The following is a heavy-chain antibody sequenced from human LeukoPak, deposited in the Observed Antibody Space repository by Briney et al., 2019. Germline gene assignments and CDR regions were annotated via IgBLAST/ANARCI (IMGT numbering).Heavy chain of an antibody. J-gene: IGHJ3*02. CDR1: GGSISSYY. Sequence: PSETLSLTCTVSGGSISSYYWSWIRQPAGKGLEWIGRIYTSGSTNYNPSLKSRVTMSVDTSKKQFSLKLSSVTAADTAMYFCARMYCSTTSCSYGFDIWAQGTMVTVSS. CDR2: IYTSGST. CDR3: ARMYCSTTSCSYGFDI. V-gene: IGHV4-4*07. D-gene: IGHD2-2*01.